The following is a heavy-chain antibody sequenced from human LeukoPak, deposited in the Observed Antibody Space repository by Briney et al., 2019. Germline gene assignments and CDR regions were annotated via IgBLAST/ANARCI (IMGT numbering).Heavy chain of an antibody. CDR1: GLTFSSYA. D-gene: IGHD3-22*01. J-gene: IGHJ4*02. Sequence: GGSLRLSCAASGLTFSSYAMSWVRQAPGKGLEWVSAISGSGGSTYYADSVKGRFTISRDNSKNTLYLQMNSLRAEDTAVYYCAKDILPEYYYDSSGYQPPGYWGQGTLVTVSS. V-gene: IGHV3-23*01. CDR3: AKDILPEYYYDSSGYQPPGY. CDR2: ISGSGGST.